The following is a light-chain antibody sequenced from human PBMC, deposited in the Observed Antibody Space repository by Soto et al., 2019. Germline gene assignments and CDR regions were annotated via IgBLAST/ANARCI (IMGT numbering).Light chain of an antibody. J-gene: IGKJ1*01. Sequence: EIVMTQSPATLSVSPRERATFSCRASQSVSSNLAWHQQRPGQAPRLLIYGASTRATGVPARFSGGGSGTEFTLTITSLQSEDFAVYYCQQYNNWPPGTFGQGTKVDIK. CDR1: QSVSSN. CDR2: GAS. V-gene: IGKV3D-15*01. CDR3: QQYNNWPPGT.